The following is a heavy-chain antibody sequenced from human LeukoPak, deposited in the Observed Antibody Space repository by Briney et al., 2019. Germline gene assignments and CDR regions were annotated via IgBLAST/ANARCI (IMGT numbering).Heavy chain of an antibody. CDR3: AKDQWSFSLGSPYY. V-gene: IGHV3-30*18. J-gene: IGHJ4*02. CDR1: GFTFSSYA. D-gene: IGHD3-10*01. Sequence: GGSLRLSCAASGFTFSSYAMHWVRQAPGKGLEWVAPISYDGRNKYYADSVQGRFTIYRDNSKNTLYLQMNSLRAEDTAVYYCAKDQWSFSLGSPYYWGQGTLVTVSS. CDR2: ISYDGRNK.